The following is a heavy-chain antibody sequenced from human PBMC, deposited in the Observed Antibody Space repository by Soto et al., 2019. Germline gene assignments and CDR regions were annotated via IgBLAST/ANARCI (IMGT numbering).Heavy chain of an antibody. J-gene: IGHJ4*02. CDR2: INTDGSTT. CDR3: ESSMLRQHDLDY. V-gene: IGHV3-74*01. Sequence: AGSLRLSCASSVFTFSSHWMHCVRHAPGKWLVWVSRINTDGSTTNYADYVKGRFTVYRDNAKNTLYLQMNSLRAEDTAVYYCESSMLRQHDLDYWCQGTLGNLSS. D-gene: IGHD2-15*01. CDR1: VFTFSSHW.